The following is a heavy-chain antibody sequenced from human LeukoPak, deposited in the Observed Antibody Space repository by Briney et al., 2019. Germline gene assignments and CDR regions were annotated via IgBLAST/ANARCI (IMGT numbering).Heavy chain of an antibody. CDR1: GFTFSSYA. J-gene: IGHJ4*02. CDR3: AKVPYDSSGWDARFDY. Sequence: GGSLRLSCAASGFTFSSYAMGWVRQAPGKGLEWVSATSGIGGSTYYADSVKGRFTISRDNSKNTLYLQMNSLRAEDTAVYYCAKVPYDSSGWDARFDYWGQGTLVTVSS. CDR2: TSGIGGST. D-gene: IGHD3-22*01. V-gene: IGHV3-23*01.